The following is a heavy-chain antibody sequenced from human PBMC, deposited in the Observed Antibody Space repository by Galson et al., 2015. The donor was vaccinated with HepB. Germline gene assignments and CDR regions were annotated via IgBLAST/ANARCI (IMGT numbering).Heavy chain of an antibody. CDR2: INPNSGGT. J-gene: IGHJ4*02. D-gene: IGHD2-15*01. Sequence: SVKVSCKASGYTFTGYYMHWVRQAPGQGLEWMGWINPNSGGTNYAQKFQGRVTMTRDTSISTAYMELSRLRSDDTAVYYCARFPKGSGILWASDYWGQGTLVTVSS. CDR3: ARFPKGSGILWASDY. CDR1: GYTFTGYY. V-gene: IGHV1-2*02.